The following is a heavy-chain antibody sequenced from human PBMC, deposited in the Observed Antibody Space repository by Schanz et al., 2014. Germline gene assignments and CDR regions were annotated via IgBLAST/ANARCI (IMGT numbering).Heavy chain of an antibody. Sequence: EVQLVESGGGLVQPGGSLRLSCAASGFTFSAYYMDWVRQAPGMGLEWVSAISASGGDTYYADSVRGRFTISRDNAENTLFLQMNSLRAEDTAVYYCARDGYSVVVISPTESFDIWGQGTMVTVSP. V-gene: IGHV3-23*04. J-gene: IGHJ3*02. D-gene: IGHD2-21*01. CDR1: GFTFSAYY. CDR2: ISASGGDT. CDR3: ARDGYSVVVISPTESFDI.